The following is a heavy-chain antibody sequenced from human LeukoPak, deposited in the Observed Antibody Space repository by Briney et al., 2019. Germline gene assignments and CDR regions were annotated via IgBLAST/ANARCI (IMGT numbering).Heavy chain of an antibody. V-gene: IGHV4-59*01. Sequence: KPSETLSLTCTVSGGSISSYYWSWIRQPPGKGLEWIGYIYYSGSTNYNPSLKSRVTISVDTSKNQFSLKLSSVTAADTAVYYCARVGAPRYYFDYWGQGTLVTVSS. D-gene: IGHD4-17*01. CDR3: ARVGAPRYYFDY. J-gene: IGHJ4*02. CDR1: GGSISSYY. CDR2: IYYSGST.